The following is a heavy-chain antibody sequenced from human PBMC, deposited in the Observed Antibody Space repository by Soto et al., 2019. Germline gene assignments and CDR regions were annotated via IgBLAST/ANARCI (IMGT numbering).Heavy chain of an antibody. V-gene: IGHV3-30*18. D-gene: IGHD3-10*01. CDR2: ISYDGSNK. CDR1: GFTFSSYG. Sequence: QVQLVESGGGVVQPGRSLRLSCAASGFTFSSYGMHWVRQAPGKGLEWVAVISYDGSNKYHADSVKGRFTISRDNSKNTLYLQMNSLRAEDTAVYYCAKDTYGSGSYNYGMDVWGQGTTVTVSS. CDR3: AKDTYGSGSYNYGMDV. J-gene: IGHJ6*02.